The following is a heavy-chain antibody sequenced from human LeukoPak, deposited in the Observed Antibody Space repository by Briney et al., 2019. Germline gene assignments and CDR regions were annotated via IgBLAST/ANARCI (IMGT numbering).Heavy chain of an antibody. D-gene: IGHD3-16*02. CDR2: IHYSGNS. V-gene: IGHV4-59*01. Sequence: SETLSLTCTVSGGSISSYYWSWIRQPPGKGLEWIGYIHYSGNSNYNPSLKSRVTISVDTSKNQFSLKLSSVTAADTAVYYCARSLTGSTFGGVIVIPPTYWYFDLWGRGTLVTVSS. CDR1: GGSISSYY. CDR3: ARSLTGSTFGGVIVIPPTYWYFDL. J-gene: IGHJ2*01.